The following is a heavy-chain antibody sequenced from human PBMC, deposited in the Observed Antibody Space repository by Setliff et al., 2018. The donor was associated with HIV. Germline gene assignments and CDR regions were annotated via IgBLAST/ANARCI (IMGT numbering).Heavy chain of an antibody. CDR3: STGPSRVSDGIADF. CDR1: GFNFKSGW. Sequence: GGSLRRSWVVAGFNFKSGWMTWVRQAPGKGLERVGRSKSNSEGGTSDYAAVVKDRFSLSIDDSKSILYLQMNSLEIEDTAVYFCSTGPSRVSDGIADFWGPGTLVTVSS. CDR2: SKSNSEGGTS. V-gene: IGHV3-15*01. J-gene: IGHJ4*02.